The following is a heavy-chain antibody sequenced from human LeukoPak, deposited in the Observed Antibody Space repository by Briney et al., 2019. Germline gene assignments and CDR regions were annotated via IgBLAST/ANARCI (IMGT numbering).Heavy chain of an antibody. V-gene: IGHV4-59*08. J-gene: IGHJ4*02. CDR3: ARHIYNWGIARYYFDY. D-gene: IGHD3-16*01. CDR2: IYYSGST. CDR1: GGSISSYY. Sequence: PSETLSLTCTVSGGSISSYYWSWIRQPPGKGLEWIGYIYYSGSTNYNPSLKSRVTISVDTSKNQFSLKLSSVTAADTAVYYCARHIYNWGIARYYFDYWGQGTLVTVSS.